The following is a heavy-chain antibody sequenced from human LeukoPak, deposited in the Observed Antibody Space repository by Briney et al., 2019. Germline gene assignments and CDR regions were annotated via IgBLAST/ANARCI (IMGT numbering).Heavy chain of an antibody. J-gene: IGHJ5*02. CDR3: ARQVSWSIFGGNWFDP. V-gene: IGHV4-4*07. Sequence: SETLSLXCTVSGGSISSYYWSWIRQPAGKGLEWIGRIYTSGSTNYNPSLKSRVTMSVDTSKDQFSLKLSSVTAADTAVYYCARQVSWSIFGGNWFDPWGQGTLVTVSS. CDR1: GGSISSYY. CDR2: IYTSGST. D-gene: IGHD3-3*01.